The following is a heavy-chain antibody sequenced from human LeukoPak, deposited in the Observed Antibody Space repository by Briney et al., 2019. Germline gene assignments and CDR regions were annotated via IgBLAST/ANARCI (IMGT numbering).Heavy chain of an antibody. D-gene: IGHD6-19*01. V-gene: IGHV4-39*07. CDR3: ARDLAVADFDGSY. J-gene: IGHJ4*02. CDR1: GGSISSSSYY. CDR2: IYYSGST. Sequence: SETLSLTCTVSGGSISSSSYYWGWIRQPPGKGLEWIGSIYYSGSTYYNPSLKSRVTISVDTSKNQFSLKLSSVTAADTAVYYCARDLAVADFDGSYWGQGTLVTVSS.